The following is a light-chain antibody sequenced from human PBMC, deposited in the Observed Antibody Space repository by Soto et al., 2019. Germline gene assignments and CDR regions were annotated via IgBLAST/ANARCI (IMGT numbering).Light chain of an antibody. V-gene: IGLV1-44*01. CDR2: RNN. Sequence: QSVLTQPPSASGTPGQRVTISCSGSSSNIGTNTVNWYHQLPGTAPKLLIYRNNQRPSGVPDRFSGSKSGTSASLAISGLQSEDEADYYCATWDDSLNGPVFGGGTKLTV. J-gene: IGLJ2*01. CDR3: ATWDDSLNGPV. CDR1: SSNIGTNT.